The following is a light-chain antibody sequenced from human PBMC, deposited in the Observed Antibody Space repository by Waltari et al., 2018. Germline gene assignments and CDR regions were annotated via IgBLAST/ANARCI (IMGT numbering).Light chain of an antibody. Sequence: QSALTQPASVSGSPGQSVTISCTGTSSDVGGYEYVPWYQQHPGKAPKLLVYDVSNRPSGVAKRFAGSKSGNTAFLTISGLQTDDEAEYFCSSYTANSLVLFGGGTKVTVL. CDR3: SSYTANSLVL. CDR2: DVS. V-gene: IGLV2-14*03. CDR1: SSDVGGYEY. J-gene: IGLJ2*01.